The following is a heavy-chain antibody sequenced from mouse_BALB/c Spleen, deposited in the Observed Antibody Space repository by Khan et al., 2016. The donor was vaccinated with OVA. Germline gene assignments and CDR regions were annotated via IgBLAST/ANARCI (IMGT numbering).Heavy chain of an antibody. J-gene: IGHJ2*01. CDR2: IDPENGNS. CDR1: GFNIKDYY. Sequence: EVQLQQPGAELVRPGALVKLSCKGSGFNIKDYYMQWVKQRPEQGLEWIGWIDPENGNSIYDPKFQGKASITADTSSNTAYLQLSSLTSEDTAVYYCARSSLLYFDYWGQGTTLTVSS. CDR3: ARSSLLYFDY. D-gene: IGHD6-1*01. V-gene: IGHV14-1*02.